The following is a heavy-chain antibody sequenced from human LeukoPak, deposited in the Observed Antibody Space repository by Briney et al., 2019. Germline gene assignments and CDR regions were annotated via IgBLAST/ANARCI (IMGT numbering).Heavy chain of an antibody. CDR1: GFLFSHYT. V-gene: IGHV3-23*01. J-gene: IGHJ4*02. D-gene: IGHD3-10*01. CDR3: AKSDCGSDGCKLLNY. Sequence: GGSLRLSCAVSGFLFSHYTMTWVRQGPGKGLEWVSSINGSGDATLYADSVMGRFTISRDNATNTVSLQMNNLRAEDTAVYYCAKSDCGSDGCKLLNYWGQGTLVIASS. CDR2: INGSGDAT.